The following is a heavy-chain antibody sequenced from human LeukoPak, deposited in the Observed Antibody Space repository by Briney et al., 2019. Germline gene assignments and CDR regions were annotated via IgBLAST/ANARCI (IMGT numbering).Heavy chain of an antibody. CDR2: IKQDGSEK. D-gene: IGHD2-15*01. CDR3: ARSAILTSGPLDAFDL. Sequence: GGSLRLSCAASGFTFSRFWMSWIRQAPGKGLEWVANIKQDGSEKYSVDSVEGRFTISRDNAKSSLYLQMNSLRVEDTALYYCARSAILTSGPLDAFDLWGQGTMVTVSS. CDR1: GFTFSRFW. J-gene: IGHJ3*01. V-gene: IGHV3-7*01.